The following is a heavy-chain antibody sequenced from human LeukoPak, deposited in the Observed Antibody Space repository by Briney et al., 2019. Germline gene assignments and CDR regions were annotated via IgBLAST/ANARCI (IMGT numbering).Heavy chain of an antibody. CDR3: ARDIAHCSGDMCYNIRFDS. V-gene: IGHV3-48*01. D-gene: IGHD2-15*01. J-gene: IGHJ5*01. CDR2: IGPSGSNI. Sequence: GGSLRLSCGASGFIFSIYAMNWVRQPPGKGLEWVSYIGPSGSNIYYADSVKGRFTISRDNAKALLYLQMNSLRAEDTAVYYGARDIAHCSGDMCYNIRFDSWGQGTLVTVSS. CDR1: GFIFSIYA.